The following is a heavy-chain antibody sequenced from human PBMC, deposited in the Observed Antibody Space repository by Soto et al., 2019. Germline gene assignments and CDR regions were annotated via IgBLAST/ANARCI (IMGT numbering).Heavy chain of an antibody. J-gene: IGHJ6*02. CDR2: ISYDGSNK. CDR3: AKDQWVTIFGGSTHRYYYGMDV. CDR1: GFTFSSYG. V-gene: IGHV3-30*18. D-gene: IGHD3-3*01. Sequence: HPGGSLRLSCAASGFTFSSYGMHWVRQAPGKGLEWVAVISYDGSNKYYADSVKGRFTISRDNSKNTLYLQMNSLRAGDTAVYYCAKDQWVTIFGGSTHRYYYGMDVWGQGTTVTVSS.